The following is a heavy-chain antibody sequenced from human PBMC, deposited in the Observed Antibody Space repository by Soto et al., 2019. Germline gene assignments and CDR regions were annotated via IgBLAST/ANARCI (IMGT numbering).Heavy chain of an antibody. CDR3: VRDQDSRGYSVFNL. J-gene: IGHJ5*02. CDR2: ISNDGSST. CDR1: GNTLNSFF. D-gene: IGHD3-22*01. Sequence: PGGSLRLSSAASGNTLNSFFMHWVRQVPGKGLMWASRISNDGSSTSYADSVKGRFTISRDNAKNTLYLQMNSLRAEDTAVYFCVRDQDSRGYSVFNLWGQGAQVTVSS. V-gene: IGHV3-74*01.